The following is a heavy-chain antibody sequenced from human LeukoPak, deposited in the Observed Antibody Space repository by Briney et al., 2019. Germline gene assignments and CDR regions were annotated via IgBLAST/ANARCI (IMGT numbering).Heavy chain of an antibody. CDR1: GYTFTSYG. CDR2: ISAYNGNT. J-gene: IGHJ6*02. Sequence: ASVKVSCKASGYTFTSYGISWVRQPPGQGREWRGWISAYNGNTNYAQKLQGRVTMTTDTSTSTAYMELRSLRSEDTAVYYCARDLYSYVRSGGMAVWGQGTTVTVSS. CDR3: ARDLYSYVRSGGMAV. V-gene: IGHV1-18*01. D-gene: IGHD5-18*01.